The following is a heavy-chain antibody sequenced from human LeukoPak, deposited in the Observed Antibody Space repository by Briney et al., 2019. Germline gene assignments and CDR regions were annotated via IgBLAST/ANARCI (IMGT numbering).Heavy chain of an antibody. CDR3: AKMMVRGVPYCGMDV. J-gene: IGHJ6*02. Sequence: PGGSLRLSCAASGFSVSSNYMSWVRQAPGKGLEWVSAISGGGEITYYADSVNGRFTISRDNSKNTLYLQMNSLRAEDTAIYYCAKMMVRGVPYCGMDVWGQGTTVTVSS. D-gene: IGHD3-10*01. V-gene: IGHV3-23*01. CDR1: GFSVSSNY. CDR2: ISGGGEIT.